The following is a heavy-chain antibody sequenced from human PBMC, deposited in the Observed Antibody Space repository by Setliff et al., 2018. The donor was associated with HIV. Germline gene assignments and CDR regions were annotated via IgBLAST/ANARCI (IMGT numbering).Heavy chain of an antibody. CDR1: GYSVPSHW. Sequence: GASGKVSCKASGYSVPSHWIHWVRQAPGQGLEWMGMINPSCSGAETKYAQRLYGRVTLTSDMSTSTFYMELRGLKSEDTAVYFCVRDSYYNLWTSHYNGMDVWGQGTPVTVSS. J-gene: IGHJ6*02. V-gene: IGHV1-46*04. CDR3: VRDSYYNLWTSHYNGMDV. D-gene: IGHD3-3*01. CDR2: INPSCSGAET.